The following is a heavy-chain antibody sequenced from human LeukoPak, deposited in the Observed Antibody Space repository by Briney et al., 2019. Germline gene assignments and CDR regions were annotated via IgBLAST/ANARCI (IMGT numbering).Heavy chain of an antibody. CDR3: ARRIQGMAPYYFDY. D-gene: IGHD5-24*01. V-gene: IGHV3-74*01. CDR1: GFTFSSYW. J-gene: IGHJ4*02. CDR2: INSDGGST. Sequence: GGSLRLSCTASGFTFSSYWMHWVRQAPGKGLVWVSRINSDGGSTSYADSVKGRFTISRGNAKNTLYLQMNSLRAEDTAVYYCARRIQGMAPYYFDYWGQGNLVTVSS.